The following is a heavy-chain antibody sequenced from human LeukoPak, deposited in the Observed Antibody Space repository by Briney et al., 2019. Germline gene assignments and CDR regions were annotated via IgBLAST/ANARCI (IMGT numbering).Heavy chain of an antibody. D-gene: IGHD6-19*01. CDR3: ARSLAVAGYYFDY. J-gene: IGHJ4*02. Sequence: ASVKVSCKASGGTFSSYAISWVRQAPGQGLEWMGRIIPILGIANYAQKFQGRVTITADKSTSTAYMELSSLRSEDTAVYYCARSLAVAGYYFDYWGQGTLVTVSS. CDR1: GGTFSSYA. V-gene: IGHV1-69*04. CDR2: IIPILGIA.